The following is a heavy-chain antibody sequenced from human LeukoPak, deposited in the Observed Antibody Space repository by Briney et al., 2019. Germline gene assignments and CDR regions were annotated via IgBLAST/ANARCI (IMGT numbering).Heavy chain of an antibody. V-gene: IGHV4-59*08. CDR1: GGSISSYY. CDR3: ARHGRSSSWYSAEYFQH. D-gene: IGHD6-13*01. CDR2: IYYSGST. J-gene: IGHJ1*01. Sequence: TSETLSLTCTVSGGSISSYYWSWIRQPPGKGLEWIGYIYYSGSTNYNPSLKSRVTISVDTSKNQFSLKLSSVTAADTAVYYCARHGRSSSWYSAEYFQHWGQGTLVTVSS.